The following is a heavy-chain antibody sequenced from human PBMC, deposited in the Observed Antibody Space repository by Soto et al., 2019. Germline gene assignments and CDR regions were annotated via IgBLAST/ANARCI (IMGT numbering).Heavy chain of an antibody. J-gene: IGHJ4*02. V-gene: IGHV3-23*01. Sequence: GSLRLSCAASGFIFSNYAMSWVRQAPGKGLEWVSVISGSGGYTNYADSVKGRFTISRDNSRNTLFLQMNSLRAEDTAVYYCAKDLRACTNTNCYSFFEYWGQGTLVTVSS. CDR2: ISGSGGYT. D-gene: IGHD2-2*01. CDR3: AKDLRACTNTNCYSFFEY. CDR1: GFIFSNYA.